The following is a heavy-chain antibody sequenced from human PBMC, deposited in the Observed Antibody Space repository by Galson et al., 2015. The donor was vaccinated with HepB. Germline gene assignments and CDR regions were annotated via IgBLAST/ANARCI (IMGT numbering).Heavy chain of an antibody. CDR3: AKDGEARGYGGVGYYYYYYMDV. Sequence: SLRLSCAASGFTFDDYTMHWVRQAPGKGLEWVSLISWDGGSTYYADSVKGRFTISRDNSKNSLYLQMNSLRTEDTALYYCAKDGEARGYGGVGYYYYYYMDVWGKGTTVTVSS. CDR2: ISWDGGST. CDR1: GFTFDDYT. V-gene: IGHV3-43*01. D-gene: IGHD5-18*01. J-gene: IGHJ6*03.